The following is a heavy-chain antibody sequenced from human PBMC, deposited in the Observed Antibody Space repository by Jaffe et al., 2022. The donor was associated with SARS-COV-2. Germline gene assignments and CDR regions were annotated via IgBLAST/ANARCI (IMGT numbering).Heavy chain of an antibody. CDR3: AKATLGDYGAFDI. Sequence: EVQLVESGGGLVQPGRSLRLSCAASGFTFDDYAMHWVRQAPGKGLEWVSGISWNSGSIGYADSVKGRFTISRDNAKNSLYLQMNSLRAEDTALYYCAKATLGDYGAFDIWGQGTMVTVSS. CDR2: ISWNSGSI. CDR1: GFTFDDYA. J-gene: IGHJ3*02. V-gene: IGHV3-9*01. D-gene: IGHD4-17*01.